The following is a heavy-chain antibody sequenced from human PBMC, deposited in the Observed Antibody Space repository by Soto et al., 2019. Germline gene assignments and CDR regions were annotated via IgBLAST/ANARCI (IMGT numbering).Heavy chain of an antibody. J-gene: IGHJ6*02. CDR2: FSGSGGST. CDR1: GFTFSSYA. D-gene: IGHD6-13*01. CDR3: AKELYSSSWYGKDV. V-gene: IGHV3-23*01. Sequence: GGSMRLSCAASGFTFSSYAMSWVRQAPGKGLEWVSAFSGSGGSTYYADSVKGRLTISRDNSKNTLYLQMNSLRAEDTAVYYCAKELYSSSWYGKDVWSQGTTVTVSS.